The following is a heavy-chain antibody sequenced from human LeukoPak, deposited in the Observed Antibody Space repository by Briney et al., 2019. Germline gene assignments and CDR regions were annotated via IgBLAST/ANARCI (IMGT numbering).Heavy chain of an antibody. CDR2: ISYDGSNK. J-gene: IGHJ3*02. V-gene: IGHV3-30*03. CDR3: ARDRGSWYGDAFDI. Sequence: GGSLRLSCGASGFTFSSYGMHWVRQAPGKGLEWVAFISYDGSNKYYADSVKGRFTISRDNSKNTLYLQMNSLRAEDTAVYYCARDRGSWYGDAFDIWGQGTMVTVSS. D-gene: IGHD6-13*01. CDR1: GFTFSSYG.